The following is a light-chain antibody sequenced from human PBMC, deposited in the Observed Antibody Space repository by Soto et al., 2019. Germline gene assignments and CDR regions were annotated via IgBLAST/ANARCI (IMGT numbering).Light chain of an antibody. CDR1: SSDVGGYNY. CDR2: EVS. V-gene: IGLV2-14*01. Sequence: QSVLTQPASVSGSPGQSITISCTGTSSDVGGYNYVSWYQQHPGKAPKLMIYEVSNRPSGVSNRVSGSKSGNTASLTISGLQAEDEADYYCSSYTSSSTPRYVFGTGTKVTVL. CDR3: SSYTSSSTPRYV. J-gene: IGLJ1*01.